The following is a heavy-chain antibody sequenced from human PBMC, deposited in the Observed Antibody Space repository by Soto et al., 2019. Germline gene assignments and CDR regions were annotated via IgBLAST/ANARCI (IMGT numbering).Heavy chain of an antibody. CDR3: ARDYVSGSAAAGTLPDY. D-gene: IGHD6-13*01. Sequence: GGSLKISCAASGFTFNTYAMHWVRQAPGKGLEWVAVISDDGSNNYYGDSVKGRFTVSRDNSKSTLYMQMNSLRAEDTAVYYCARDYVSGSAAAGTLPDYWGQGILVTVSS. CDR1: GFTFNTYA. V-gene: IGHV3-30-3*01. J-gene: IGHJ4*02. CDR2: ISDDGSNN.